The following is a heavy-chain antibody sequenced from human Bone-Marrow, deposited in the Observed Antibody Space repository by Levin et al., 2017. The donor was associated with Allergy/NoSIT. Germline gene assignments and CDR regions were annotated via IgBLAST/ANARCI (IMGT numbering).Heavy chain of an antibody. D-gene: IGHD3-9*01. V-gene: IGHV3-7*01. CDR3: ARDSPGYGGFES. CDR1: GFTFGTYW. CDR2: IKEDGSAK. J-gene: IGHJ5*01. Sequence: LSLPCVASGFTFGTYWMSWVRQAPGKGLEWVANIKEDGSAKYYADSVKGRFTISKDNAKNSLYLQVDSLRVEDTAVYYCARDSPGYGGFESWGQGTLVTVSS.